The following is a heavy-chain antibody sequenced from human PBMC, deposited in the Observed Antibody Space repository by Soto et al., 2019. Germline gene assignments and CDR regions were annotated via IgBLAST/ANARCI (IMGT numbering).Heavy chain of an antibody. D-gene: IGHD6-13*01. V-gene: IGHV4-30-2*01. CDR3: ARAGGYSSSWYHYYGMDV. Sequence: SETLSLTCAVSGGSISSGGYSWSWIRQPPGKGLEWIGYIYHSGSTYYNPSLKSRVTISVDRSKNQFSLKLSSVTAADTAVYYCARAGGYSSSWYHYYGMDVWGQGTTVTVSS. CDR1: GGSISSGGYS. J-gene: IGHJ6*02. CDR2: IYHSGST.